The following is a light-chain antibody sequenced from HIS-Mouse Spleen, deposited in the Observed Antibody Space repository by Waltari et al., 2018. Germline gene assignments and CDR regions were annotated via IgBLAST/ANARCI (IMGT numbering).Light chain of an antibody. CDR3: CSYAGSYTGV. Sequence: QSALTQPRSVSGSPGQSVTISCTGTSSDVGGYNYVSWYQQHPGKAPKLMIYDVSKRPSGGPDRFSGSKSCNTASLTISGLQAEDEADYYCCSYAGSYTGVFGTGTKVTVL. V-gene: IGLV2-11*01. CDR2: DVS. J-gene: IGLJ1*01. CDR1: SSDVGGYNY.